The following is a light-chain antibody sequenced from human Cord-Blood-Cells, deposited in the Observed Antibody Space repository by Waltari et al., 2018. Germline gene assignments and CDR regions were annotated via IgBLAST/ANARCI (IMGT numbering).Light chain of an antibody. Sequence: QSALTQPASVSGSPGQSITIFCTGTSSDVGSYNLVSWYPQHPGKAPKCKICGVSKRPAGISNRFSGSNAGTRACLTLSGLQAEAGADYYCCSYAGSSTFAVFGGGTKLTVL. CDR1: SSDVGSYNL. CDR3: CSYAGSSTFAV. J-gene: IGLJ3*02. V-gene: IGLV2-23*02. CDR2: GVS.